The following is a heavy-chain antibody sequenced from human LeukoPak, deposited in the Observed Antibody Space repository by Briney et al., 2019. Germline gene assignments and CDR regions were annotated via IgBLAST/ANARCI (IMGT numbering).Heavy chain of an antibody. CDR1: GFTFSSYV. D-gene: IGHD2-15*01. CDR2: TSYDGNNE. Sequence: GGSLRLSCAASGFTFSSYVFHWVRQAPGKGLECVAVTSYDGNNEYYADSVKGRFTISRDNSKNTLYLQMNSLRAEDTAVYSCARDAGSGRGTFDIWGQGTMVTVSS. V-gene: IGHV3-30-3*01. J-gene: IGHJ3*02. CDR3: ARDAGSGRGTFDI.